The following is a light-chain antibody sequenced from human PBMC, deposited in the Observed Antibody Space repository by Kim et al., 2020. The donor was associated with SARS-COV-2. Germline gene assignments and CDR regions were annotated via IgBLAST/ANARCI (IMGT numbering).Light chain of an antibody. CDR3: NSRDSSGNHVV. V-gene: IGLV3-19*01. J-gene: IGLJ2*01. CDR2: GKN. CDR1: SLSIYY. Sequence: SSELTQDPAVSVALGQTVRITCQGDSLSIYYASWYQQTPGQAPVLVIYGKNNRPSGIPDRFSASSSRNTASLTITGAQAVDEADYSCNSRDSSGNHVVF.